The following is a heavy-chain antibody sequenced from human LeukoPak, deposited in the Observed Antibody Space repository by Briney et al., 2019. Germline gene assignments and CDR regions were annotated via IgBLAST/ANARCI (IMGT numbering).Heavy chain of an antibody. CDR3: ARGNTIAATE. D-gene: IGHD6-13*01. J-gene: IGHJ4*02. V-gene: IGHV4-59*01. CDR2: ISYSGTT. Sequence: SETLSLTCTFSGGSTNSFFWSWIRQPPGKELEWIGYISYSGTTKYNPSLESRVTISLDRSKNQFSLKLTSVTAADTAVYYCARGNTIAATEWGQGTLVTVSS. CDR1: GGSTNSFF.